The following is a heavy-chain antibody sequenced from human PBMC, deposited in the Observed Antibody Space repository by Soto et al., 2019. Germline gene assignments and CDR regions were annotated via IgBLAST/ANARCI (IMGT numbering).Heavy chain of an antibody. Sequence: XGPLVTPTQTLTLTCSFSWFSLSTNGMCVSWIRQPPGKALEWLAHIDWDDDKYYSTSLKTRLTISEDTSKNQVVLTMTNMDPVDTATYYCARRGVASPGGFDFWGQGTLVTVSS. CDR1: WFSLSTNGMC. J-gene: IGHJ5*01. V-gene: IGHV2-70*01. D-gene: IGHD3-10*01. CDR3: ARRGVASPGGFDF. CDR2: IDWDDDK.